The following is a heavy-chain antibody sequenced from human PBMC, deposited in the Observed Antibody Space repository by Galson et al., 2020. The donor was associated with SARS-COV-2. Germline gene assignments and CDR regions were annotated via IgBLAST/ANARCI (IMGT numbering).Heavy chain of an antibody. Sequence: SETLSLTCTVSGGSISSGGYYWSWIRQHPGKGLEWIGYIYYSGSTYYNPSLKSRVTISVDTSKNQFSLKLSSVTAADTAMYYCARVVGSRDLIGGVDYWGQGTLVTVSS. CDR3: ARVVGSRDLIGGVDY. V-gene: IGHV4-31*03. D-gene: IGHD2-2*01. CDR1: GGSISSGGYY. J-gene: IGHJ4*02. CDR2: IYYSGST.